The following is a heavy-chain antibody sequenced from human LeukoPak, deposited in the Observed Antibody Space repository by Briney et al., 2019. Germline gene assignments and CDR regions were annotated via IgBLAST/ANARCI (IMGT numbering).Heavy chain of an antibody. CDR1: GFTFSSYS. CDR2: ISSSSSTI. D-gene: IGHD6-6*01. CDR3: ARTSYSSSPKTDY. J-gene: IGHJ4*02. V-gene: IGHV3-48*01. Sequence: GGSLRLSCAASGFTFSSYSMNWVRQAPGKGLEWVSYISSSSSTIYYADSVKGRFTISRDNAKNSLYLQMNSLRAEDTAVYYCARTSYSSSPKTDYWGQGTLVTVSS.